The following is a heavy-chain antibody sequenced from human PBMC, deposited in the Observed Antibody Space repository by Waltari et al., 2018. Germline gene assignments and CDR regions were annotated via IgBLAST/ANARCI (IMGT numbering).Heavy chain of an antibody. Sequence: QVQLQESGPGLVKPSETLSLTCTVSGGSISSYYWSWIRQPPGKGLEGIGYIYTSGSTNYNPSLKSRVTISVDTSKNQFSLKLSSVTAADTAVYYCARDLGSGSYYNHNWFDPWGQGTLVTVSS. CDR1: GGSISSYY. J-gene: IGHJ5*02. CDR2: IYTSGST. V-gene: IGHV4-4*09. CDR3: ARDLGSGSYYNHNWFDP. D-gene: IGHD3-10*01.